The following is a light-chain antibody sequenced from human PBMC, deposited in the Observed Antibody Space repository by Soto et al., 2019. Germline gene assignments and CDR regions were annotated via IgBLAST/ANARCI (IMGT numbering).Light chain of an antibody. CDR3: QQFYDYPLT. CDR2: KAS. V-gene: IGKV1-5*03. Sequence: IKMNQSPSTLSGKIGDRVTITCRASQTISSWLAWYQQKPGKAPKLLIYKASTLESGVPSRFSGSGSGTEFTLTISSLQPEDFATYYCQQFYDYPLTFGGVGNVDIK. CDR1: QTISSW. J-gene: IGKJ3*01.